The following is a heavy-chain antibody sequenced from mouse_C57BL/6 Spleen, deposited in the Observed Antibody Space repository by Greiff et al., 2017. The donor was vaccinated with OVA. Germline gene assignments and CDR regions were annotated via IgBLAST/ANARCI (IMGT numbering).Heavy chain of an antibody. CDR1: GYTFTSYW. D-gene: IGHD2-4*01. Sequence: VQLQQSGAELVKPGASVKLSCKASGYTFTSYWMQWVKQRPGQGLEWIGEIDPSDSYTNYNQKFKGKATLTVDTSSSTAYMQLSSLTSEDSAVYYCARKGDYDYDGTPFDYWGQGTTLTVSS. V-gene: IGHV1-50*01. CDR3: ARKGDYDYDGTPFDY. CDR2: IDPSDSYT. J-gene: IGHJ2*01.